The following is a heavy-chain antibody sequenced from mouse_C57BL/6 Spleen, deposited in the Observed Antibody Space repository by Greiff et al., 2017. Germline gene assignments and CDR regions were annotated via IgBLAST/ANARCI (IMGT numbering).Heavy chain of an antibody. CDR2: IRSKSNNYAT. J-gene: IGHJ4*01. Sequence: EVNVVESGGGLVQPKGSLKLSCAASGFSFNTYAMNWVRQAPGKGLEWVARIRSKSNNYATYYADSVKDRFTISRDDSESMLYLQMNNLKTEDTAMDYCVRRSYGPHYAMDYWGQGTSVTVSS. D-gene: IGHD1-1*01. CDR3: VRRSYGPHYAMDY. V-gene: IGHV10-1*01. CDR1: GFSFNTYA.